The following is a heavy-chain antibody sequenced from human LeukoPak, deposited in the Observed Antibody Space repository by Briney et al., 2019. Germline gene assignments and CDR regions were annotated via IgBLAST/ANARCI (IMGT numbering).Heavy chain of an antibody. J-gene: IGHJ3*02. CDR2: IYSAGNT. V-gene: IGHV3-53*01. Sequence: GGSLRLSCAASGFTVSSNYMNWVRQTPGKGLEWVSVIYSAGNTYYADSVKGRFTISGDNSKNTLYLQMNSLTAEDTALYYCARVRTGDYLDAFDIWGHGTMVFVSS. CDR3: ARVRTGDYLDAFDI. CDR1: GFTVSSNY. D-gene: IGHD7-27*01.